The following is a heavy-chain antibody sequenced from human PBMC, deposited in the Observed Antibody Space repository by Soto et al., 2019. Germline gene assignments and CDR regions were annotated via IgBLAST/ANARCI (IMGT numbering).Heavy chain of an antibody. D-gene: IGHD2-15*01. CDR3: ARGYCSAVGCYVHYYYGFDV. CDR2: ISSNGGSA. Sequence: AGGSLRLSCAAAGFTFRNYAMNWVRQAPGKGLELVSSISSNGGSAYYADSVKGRFTISRDNSKNTLHLQMNSLRADDTAVYYCARGYCSAVGCYVHYYYGFDVWGQGTTVTVSS. J-gene: IGHJ6*02. V-gene: IGHV3-23*01. CDR1: GFTFRNYA.